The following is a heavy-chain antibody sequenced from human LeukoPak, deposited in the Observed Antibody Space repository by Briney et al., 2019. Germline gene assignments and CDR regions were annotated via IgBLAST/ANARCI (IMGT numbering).Heavy chain of an antibody. J-gene: IGHJ5*02. CDR1: GYTFTSYG. V-gene: IGHV1-18*01. D-gene: IGHD6-13*01. Sequence: ASVKVSCKASGYTFTSYGISWVRQAPGQGLEWMGWISAYNGNTNYAQKLQGRDTMTTATSTSTAYMELRSLRSDDTAVYYCARDRGCSSSCSPAGFDPWGQGTLVTVSS. CDR3: ARDRGCSSSCSPAGFDP. CDR2: ISAYNGNT.